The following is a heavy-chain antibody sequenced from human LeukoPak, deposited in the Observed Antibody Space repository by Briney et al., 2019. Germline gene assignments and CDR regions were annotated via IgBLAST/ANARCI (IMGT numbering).Heavy chain of an antibody. CDR2: INHSGST. D-gene: IGHD3-3*01. V-gene: IGHV4-34*01. CDR1: GGSFSGYY. CDR3: ARVRLIWSGYYRSPGIYCFDY. J-gene: IGHJ4*02. Sequence: PSETLSLTCAVYGGSFSGYYWSWIRQPPGKGLEWIGEINHSGSTNNNPSLKSRVTISVDTTKNQFSLKLSSVTAADTAVYYCARVRLIWSGYYRSPGIYCFDYWGQGTLVTVSS.